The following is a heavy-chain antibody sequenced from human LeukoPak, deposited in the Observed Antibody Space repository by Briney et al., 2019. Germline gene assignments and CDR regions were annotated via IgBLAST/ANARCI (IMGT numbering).Heavy chain of an antibody. V-gene: IGHV2-5*02. J-gene: IGHJ4*02. CDR3: AHSSDQPLDTAMVPGYFDY. Sequence: SGPTLVKPTQTLTLTCTFSGFSLSTSGVGVGWIRQPPGKALEWLALIYWDDDKRYSPSLKSRLTITKDTSKNQVVLTMTNMDPVDTATYYCAHSSDQPLDTAMVPGYFDYRGQGTLVTVSS. CDR1: GFSLSTSGVG. CDR2: IYWDDDK. D-gene: IGHD5-18*01.